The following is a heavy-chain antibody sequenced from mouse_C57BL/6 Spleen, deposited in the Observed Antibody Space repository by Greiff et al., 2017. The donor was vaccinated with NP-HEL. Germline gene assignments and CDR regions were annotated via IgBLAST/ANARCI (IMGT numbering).Heavy chain of an antibody. CDR2: IDPENGDT. Sequence: EVQLQQSGAELVRPGASVKLSCTASGFNIKDDYMHWVKQRPEQGLEWIGWIDPENGDTEYASKFQGKATITADTSSNTAYLQLSSLTSEDTAVYYCTTGDGMDYWGQGTSVTVSS. J-gene: IGHJ4*01. V-gene: IGHV14-4*01. D-gene: IGHD2-3*01. CDR3: TTGDGMDY. CDR1: GFNIKDDY.